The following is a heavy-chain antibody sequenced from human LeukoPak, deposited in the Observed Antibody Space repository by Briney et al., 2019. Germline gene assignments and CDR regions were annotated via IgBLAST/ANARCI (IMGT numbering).Heavy chain of an antibody. J-gene: IGHJ3*02. V-gene: IGHV3-74*01. CDR2: INSDGSNT. CDR3: SRDTADDAFEI. Sequence: PGGSLRLSCAASGFTFSSYWMHWVRQAPGKGLVWVSRINSDGSNTSYADSVKGRFTISRDNAKNTLYLQMNSLRAEDTAVYYCSRDTADDAFEIWGQGTMVTVSS. CDR1: GFTFSSYW.